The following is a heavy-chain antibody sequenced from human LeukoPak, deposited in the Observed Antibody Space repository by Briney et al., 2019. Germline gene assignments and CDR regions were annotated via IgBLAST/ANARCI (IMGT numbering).Heavy chain of an antibody. CDR3: ARDEAYGDYGD. CDR2: ISSSSSYI. CDR1: GFTFSSYS. Sequence: GGSLRLSCAASGFTFSSYSMNWVHQAPGKGLEWVSSISSSSSYIYYADSVKGRFTISRDNAKNSLYQQMNSLRAEDTAVYYCARDEAYGDYGDWGQGTLVTVSS. D-gene: IGHD4-17*01. V-gene: IGHV3-21*01. J-gene: IGHJ4*02.